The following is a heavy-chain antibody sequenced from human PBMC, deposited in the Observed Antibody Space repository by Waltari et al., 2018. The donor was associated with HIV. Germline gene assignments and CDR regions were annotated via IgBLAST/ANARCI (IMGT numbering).Heavy chain of an antibody. V-gene: IGHV4-61*02. CDR1: GGSVSSGSYF. CDR2: IYTNGNT. Sequence: QVQLQESGPGLVKPSQTLSLTCTVAGGSVSSGSYFWNWIRQPVGKGLEWIGRIYTNGNTSYNPSLKSRLTISLDTSKNQFSLKLRSVTAADTAVYYCAREPRGDFAFDSWGRGTLVTVSS. J-gene: IGHJ4*02. CDR3: AREPRGDFAFDS. D-gene: IGHD4-17*01.